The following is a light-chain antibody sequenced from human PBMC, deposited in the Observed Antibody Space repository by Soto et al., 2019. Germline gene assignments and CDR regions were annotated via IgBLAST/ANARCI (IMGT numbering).Light chain of an antibody. CDR1: QSVSSNY. CDR3: HHYGISPPWT. CDR2: GVS. Sequence: EIVLTQSPGTLSLSPVERATLSCRASQSVSSNYLAWFQQRPGQPPRLIIYGVSTRATGTPDRFSASGSGTDFTLTINRLEREDFAVYYCHHYGISPPWTFGQGTKVDIK. J-gene: IGKJ1*01. V-gene: IGKV3-20*01.